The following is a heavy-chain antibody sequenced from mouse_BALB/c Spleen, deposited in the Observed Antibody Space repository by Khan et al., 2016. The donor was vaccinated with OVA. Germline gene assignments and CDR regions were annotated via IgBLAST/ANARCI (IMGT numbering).Heavy chain of an antibody. Sequence: VQLQQSGTVLARPGTSVKMSCKASGYTFTSYWMHWVKQRPGQGLEWIGAIYPGNSDTSYNQKFKGKAKLTAVTSTSTAYMELSSLTHEDSAVFYCKRDGDLLAYWGQGTLVTVSA. V-gene: IGHV1-5*01. CDR1: GYTFTSYW. CDR2: IYPGNSDT. D-gene: IGHD2-13*01. J-gene: IGHJ3*01. CDR3: KRDGDLLAY.